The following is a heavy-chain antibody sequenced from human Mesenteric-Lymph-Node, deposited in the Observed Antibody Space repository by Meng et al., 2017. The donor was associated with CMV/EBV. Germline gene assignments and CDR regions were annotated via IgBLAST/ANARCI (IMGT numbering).Heavy chain of an antibody. Sequence: QLQLQESGPGLVKPSETLSLTCTVPGGSISSSSYYWGWIRQPPGKGLEWIGSIYYSGSTYYNPSLKSRVTISVDTSKNQSSLKLSSVTAADTAVYYCARDGDYYDSSGYNPFDYWGQGTLVTVSS. D-gene: IGHD3-22*01. J-gene: IGHJ4*02. CDR3: ARDGDYYDSSGYNPFDY. CDR1: GGSISSSSYY. V-gene: IGHV4-39*07. CDR2: IYYSGST.